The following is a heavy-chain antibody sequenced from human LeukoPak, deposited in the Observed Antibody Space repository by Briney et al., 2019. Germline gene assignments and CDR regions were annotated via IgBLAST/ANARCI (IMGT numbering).Heavy chain of an antibody. CDR3: AREGSGELSHFDY. J-gene: IGHJ4*02. CDR1: GGSFSGDY. CDR2: INHSGRT. Sequence: PSETLSLTCVVYGGSFSGDYWSWIRQPPGRGLEWIGEINHSGRTNYNPSLKSRITISVDTSKNQFSLKLSSVTAADTAVYYCAREGSGELSHFDYWGQGTLVTVSS. D-gene: IGHD3-10*01. V-gene: IGHV4-34*01.